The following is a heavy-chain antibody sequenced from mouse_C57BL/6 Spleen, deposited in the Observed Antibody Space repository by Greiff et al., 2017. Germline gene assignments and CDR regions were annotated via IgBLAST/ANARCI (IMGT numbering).Heavy chain of an antibody. J-gene: IGHJ4*01. Sequence: VKLVESGPGLVAPSQSLSITCTVSGFSLTSYAISWVRQPPGKGLEWLGVIWTGGGTNYNSALKSRLSISKDNSKSQVFLKMNSLQTDDTARYYCARRIYGSSLYAMDYWGQGTSVTVSS. V-gene: IGHV2-9-1*01. CDR1: GFSLTSYA. CDR2: IWTGGGT. D-gene: IGHD1-1*01. CDR3: ARRIYGSSLYAMDY.